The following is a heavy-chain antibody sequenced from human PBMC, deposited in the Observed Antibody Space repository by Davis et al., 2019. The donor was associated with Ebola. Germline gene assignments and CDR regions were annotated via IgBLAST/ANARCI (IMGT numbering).Heavy chain of an antibody. D-gene: IGHD3-10*01. V-gene: IGHV3-11*06. CDR1: GFPFSAYW. CDR2: ISSSSSYT. Sequence: GGSLRLSCTASGFPFSAYWMTWVRQAPGKGLEWVSYISSSSSYTNYADSVKGRFTISRDNAKNSLYLQMNSLRADDTAVYYCAATITMVRGVIIDDAFDIWGQGTMVTVSS. J-gene: IGHJ3*02. CDR3: AATITMVRGVIIDDAFDI.